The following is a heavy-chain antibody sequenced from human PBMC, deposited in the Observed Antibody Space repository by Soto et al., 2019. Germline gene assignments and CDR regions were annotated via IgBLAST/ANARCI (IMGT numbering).Heavy chain of an antibody. CDR1: GFTFSSYA. V-gene: IGHV3-23*01. J-gene: IGHJ4*02. Sequence: GWCLRLSCAASGFTFSSYAMSWVRQAPGKGLEWVSAISGSGGSTYYADSVKGRFTISRDNSKNTLYLQMNSLRAEDTAVYSCASTYSSSSGCFDYWGQGTLVTVSS. D-gene: IGHD6-6*01. CDR2: ISGSGGST. CDR3: ASTYSSSSGCFDY.